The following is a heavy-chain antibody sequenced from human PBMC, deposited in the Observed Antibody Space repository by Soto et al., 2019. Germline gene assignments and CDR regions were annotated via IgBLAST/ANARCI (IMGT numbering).Heavy chain of an antibody. J-gene: IGHJ4*02. D-gene: IGHD6-19*01. CDR3: ARNDAYSSSEV. CDR2: IYPGDSDN. CDR1: GYSFTSYW. Sequence: PGESLKSSCKGSGYSFTSYWIGCVRQMAGKGLEWMGIIYPGDSDNRYSPSFQGQVTISADKSISTAYLQWSSLKASDTAMYYCARNDAYSSSEVWGQGTIVTLSS. V-gene: IGHV5-51*01.